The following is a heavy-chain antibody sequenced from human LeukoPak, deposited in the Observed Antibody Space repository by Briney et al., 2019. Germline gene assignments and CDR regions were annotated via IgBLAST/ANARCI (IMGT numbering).Heavy chain of an antibody. CDR2: IYYSGRT. CDR3: ARDDEFGESY. CDR1: AVSISSSSYF. J-gene: IGHJ4*02. V-gene: IGHV4-39*07. Sequence: SETLSLTCTVSAVSISSSSYFWGWLRQPPGKGPEWIGNIYYSGRTYYNPSLKSRVTISVDTSMNQFSLRLSSVTAADTAVYYCARDDEFGESYWGQGTLVTVSS. D-gene: IGHD3-10*01.